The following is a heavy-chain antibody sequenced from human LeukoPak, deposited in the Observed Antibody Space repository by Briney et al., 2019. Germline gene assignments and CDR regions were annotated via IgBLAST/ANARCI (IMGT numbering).Heavy chain of an antibody. CDR1: GFTFSIYV. CDR3: ARAGGANYYGSGSYAHSGY. Sequence: PGGSLRLSCAASGFTFSIYVMSWVRQAPGKGLEWVSTISGGTSGTHYADSVRGRFTISRDNSKNTLYLQMNSLRAEDTAVYYCARAGGANYYGSGSYAHSGYWGQGTLVTVSS. D-gene: IGHD3-10*01. J-gene: IGHJ4*02. V-gene: IGHV3-23*01. CDR2: ISGGTSGT.